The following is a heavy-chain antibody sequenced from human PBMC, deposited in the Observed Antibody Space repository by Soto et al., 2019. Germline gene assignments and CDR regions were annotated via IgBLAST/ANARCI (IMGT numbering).Heavy chain of an antibody. Sequence: GGSLRLSCAASGFTFSNAWMSWVRQAPGKGLEWVGRIKSKTDGGTTDYAAPVKGRFTISRDDSKNTLYLQMNSLKTEDTAVYYCTTWTLGDIAYSGYDRYFDYWGQGTLVTVSS. CDR3: TTWTLGDIAYSGYDRYFDY. CDR1: GFTFSNAW. D-gene: IGHD5-12*01. CDR2: IKSKTDGGTT. J-gene: IGHJ4*02. V-gene: IGHV3-15*01.